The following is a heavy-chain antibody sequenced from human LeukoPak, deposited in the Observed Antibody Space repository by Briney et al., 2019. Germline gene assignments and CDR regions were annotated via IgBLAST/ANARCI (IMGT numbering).Heavy chain of an antibody. CDR3: AKGGGFDY. CDR2: IKQDGSET. J-gene: IGHJ4*02. V-gene: IGHV3-7*01. Sequence: PGGSLRLSCATSGFTFSTYWMSWVRHDPAKGLEWVANIKQDGSETYYADSVKGRFTIFRDNAKNSLYLQMDSLRVEDTAVYYCAKGGGFDYWGQGTLVIVSS. D-gene: IGHD4-23*01. CDR1: GFTFSTYW.